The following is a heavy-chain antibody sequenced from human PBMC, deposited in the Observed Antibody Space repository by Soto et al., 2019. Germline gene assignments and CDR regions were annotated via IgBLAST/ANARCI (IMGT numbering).Heavy chain of an antibody. CDR3: ASRDPGTSVDY. J-gene: IGHJ4*02. CDR1: GGSFTSNNW. Sequence: QVQLQESGPGLVKPSGTLSLTCAVSGGSFTSNNWWTWVRQPPGQGLAWIGEIYRTGSTNYNRSLKSRGTISPDKSENQFPLKVTSLTAADTAVYYCASRDPGTSVDYWGQGTLVTVSS. V-gene: IGHV4-4*02. CDR2: IYRTGST. D-gene: IGHD1-7*01.